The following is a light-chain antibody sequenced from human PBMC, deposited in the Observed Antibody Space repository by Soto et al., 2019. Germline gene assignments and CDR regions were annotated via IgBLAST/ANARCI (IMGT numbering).Light chain of an antibody. J-gene: IGKJ5*01. CDR1: QSISSY. CDR2: AAS. CDR3: QQSYRTFTT. V-gene: IGKV1-39*01. Sequence: DIQMTQSPSSLSASVGDRVTITCRASQSISSYLNWYQQKPGKAPKLLIYAASSLQSGVPSRFSGSGSGTDFTLTISSLQPEDFATYYCQQSYRTFTTFGQGTRLEIK.